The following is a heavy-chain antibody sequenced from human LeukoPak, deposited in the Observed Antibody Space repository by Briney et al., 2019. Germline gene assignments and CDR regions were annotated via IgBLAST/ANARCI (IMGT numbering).Heavy chain of an antibody. V-gene: IGHV3-74*01. CDR3: ARGPDYGGPL. D-gene: IGHD4-23*01. Sequence: PGGSLRLSCVASGFTFTNYWMHWVRQAPGKGLVWVARMNSDASSTSYADSVKGRFTISRDNAKKTLNLQMNSLRAEDTAVYYCARGPDYGGPLRGQGTLVTVSP. J-gene: IGHJ4*02. CDR2: MNSDASST. CDR1: GFTFTNYW.